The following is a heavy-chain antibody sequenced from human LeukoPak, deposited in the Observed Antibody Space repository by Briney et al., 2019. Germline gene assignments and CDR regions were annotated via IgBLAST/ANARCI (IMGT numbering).Heavy chain of an antibody. Sequence: PSENLSLNCTVYGGSVSSGSYYWSWIRQPPGKGLEWIGYIYYSGSANYNPSLKRRVTISVDTSKNQFSLKMSSVTAADTAVYYCASLEDTAMDHYFDYWGQGTLVTVSS. CDR3: ASLEDTAMDHYFDY. D-gene: IGHD5-18*01. CDR1: GGSVSSGSYY. V-gene: IGHV4-61*01. J-gene: IGHJ4*02. CDR2: IYYSGSA.